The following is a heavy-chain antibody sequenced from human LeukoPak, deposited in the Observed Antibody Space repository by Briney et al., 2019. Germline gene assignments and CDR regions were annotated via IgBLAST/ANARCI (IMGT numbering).Heavy chain of an antibody. J-gene: IGHJ4*02. CDR3: ARDGDYGDLTTLYYFDY. CDR2: IWFDGSNK. Sequence: GGSLRLSCAASGFTFSSYGMHWVRQAPGKGLEWVAVIWFDGSNKHYADSVKGRFTVSRDNSENTLYLQMNSLRAEDTAVYYCARDGDYGDLTTLYYFDYWGQGTLVTVSS. CDR1: GFTFSSYG. V-gene: IGHV3-33*01. D-gene: IGHD4-17*01.